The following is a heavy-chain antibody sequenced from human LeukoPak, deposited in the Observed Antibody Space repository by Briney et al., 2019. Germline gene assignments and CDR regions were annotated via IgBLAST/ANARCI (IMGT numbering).Heavy chain of an antibody. CDR3: ARGGGWPATADY. D-gene: IGHD2-15*01. CDR2: INPSGSST. CDR1: GYAFTRHY. V-gene: IGHV1-46*01. J-gene: IGHJ4*02. Sequence: GASVKVSCKASGYAFTRHYMHWVRQAPGQGLEWMGLINPSGSSTIYAQKFQGGVTMTRDMSTSTDYMELSSLRSEDTAVYYCARGGGWPATADYWGQGTLVTVSS.